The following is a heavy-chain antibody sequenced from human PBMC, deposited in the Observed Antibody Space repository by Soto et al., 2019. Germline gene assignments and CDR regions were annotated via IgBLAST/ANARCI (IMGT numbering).Heavy chain of an antibody. CDR2: IDPSDSYT. CDR1: GYIFTSYW. J-gene: IGHJ4*02. Sequence: VESLKISCKGSGYIFTSYWIRWWLEMPGKGLEWMGRIDPSDSYTNYSPSFQGHVTISADKSISTAYLQWSSLKASDTAMYYCASSGYSSSWSDYWGQGTLVTVSS. V-gene: IGHV5-10-1*01. CDR3: ASSGYSSSWSDY. D-gene: IGHD6-13*01.